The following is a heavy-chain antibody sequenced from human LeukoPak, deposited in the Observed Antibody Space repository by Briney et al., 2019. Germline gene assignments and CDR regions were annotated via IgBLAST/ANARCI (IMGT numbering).Heavy chain of an antibody. CDR2: ISSNSDSI. CDR3: VKANYDISGYYDV. CDR1: GFTLDDYG. V-gene: IGHV3-9*01. D-gene: IGHD3-22*01. J-gene: IGHJ4*02. Sequence: GRSLRLSCAASGFTLDDYGMHWVRQAGKGLEWVSGISSNSDSIGYADSVKGRFIISRDNAKKSLYLQMNSLRAEDTAVYYCVKANYDISGYYDVWGQGTLVTVSS.